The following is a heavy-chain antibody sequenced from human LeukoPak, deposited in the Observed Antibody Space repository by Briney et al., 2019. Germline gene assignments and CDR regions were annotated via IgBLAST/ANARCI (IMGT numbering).Heavy chain of an antibody. CDR3: AKDLLRTVVVISAAGYYLDS. CDR1: GFTFRSYG. J-gene: IGHJ4*02. CDR2: ISGSATST. D-gene: IGHD3-22*01. V-gene: IGHV3-23*01. Sequence: PGGSLRLSCAASGFTFRSYGMSWVRQAPGKGLEWVSTISGSATSTNYADSVKGRFTISRDNSKNTLYLQMNSLRAEDTAVYYYAKDLLRTVVVISAAGYYLDSWGQGTLVTVSS.